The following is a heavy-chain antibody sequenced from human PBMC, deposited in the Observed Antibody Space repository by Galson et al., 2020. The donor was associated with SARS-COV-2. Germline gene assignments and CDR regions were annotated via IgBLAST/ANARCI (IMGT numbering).Heavy chain of an antibody. Sequence: GESLKISCAASGFTFSDHYMSWIRQAPGKGLEWVAYISSSGLTIHYADSVKGRFTISRDNGKNSLFLQMNDLKGEDSAVYYCARDRSVSSGGRDLGQGTQVTVSS. CDR3: ARDRSVSSGGRD. V-gene: IGHV3-11*01. J-gene: IGHJ4*02. CDR2: ISSSGLTI. D-gene: IGHD2-15*01. CDR1: GFTFSDHY.